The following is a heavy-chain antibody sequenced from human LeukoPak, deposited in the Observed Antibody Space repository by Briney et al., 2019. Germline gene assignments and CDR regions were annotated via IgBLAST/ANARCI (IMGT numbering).Heavy chain of an antibody. J-gene: IGHJ3*01. CDR3: ARLLGASALLV. D-gene: IGHD2/OR15-2a*01. CDR1: GGSISSSSYY. V-gene: IGHV4-39*07. Sequence: SETLSLTRTVSGGSISSSSYYWGWIRQPPGKGLEWIGSIYSGSTYYNPSLKSRVTISVDMSKDQFSLKLSSVTAADTAVYYCARLLGASALLVWGQGTMVTVSS. CDR2: IYSGST.